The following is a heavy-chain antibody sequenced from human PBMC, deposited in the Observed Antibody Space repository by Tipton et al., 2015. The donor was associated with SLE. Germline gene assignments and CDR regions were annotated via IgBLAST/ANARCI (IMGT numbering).Heavy chain of an antibody. V-gene: IGHV5-51*03. CDR3: ARRGFRARGACIHWFDP. D-gene: IGHD1-26*01. J-gene: IGHJ5*02. Sequence: VQLVQSGAEVKKPGESLKISCKGSGYSFSSYWIVWVRQMPGKGLERMVFIYPGNSDTIYSPSFQGQVTISADKSITTAYLQWSSLKASETAIYYCARRGFRARGACIHWFDPWGKGTLVTVS. CDR1: GYSFSSYW. CDR2: IYPGNSDT.